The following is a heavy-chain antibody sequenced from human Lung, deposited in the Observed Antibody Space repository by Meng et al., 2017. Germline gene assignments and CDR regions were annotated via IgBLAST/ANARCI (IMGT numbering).Heavy chain of an antibody. J-gene: IGHJ4*02. D-gene: IGHD2-8*02. V-gene: IGHV1-18*01. Sequence: QVQLVQSGAEIKTPGASVKVSCKASADTFAIYAISWVRQAPGQGLEWMGRISTHNGNTNYALKLQGRVTVTTDTSTSTAYMELRNLRSDDTATYYCATARFSFLLGFDYWGQGTLVTVSS. CDR2: ISTHNGNT. CDR1: ADTFAIYA. CDR3: ATARFSFLLGFDY.